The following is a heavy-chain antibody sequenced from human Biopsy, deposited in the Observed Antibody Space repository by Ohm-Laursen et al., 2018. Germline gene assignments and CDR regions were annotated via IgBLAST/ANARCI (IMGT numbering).Heavy chain of an antibody. D-gene: IGHD3-10*01. Sequence: SLTLSCTASGFNRSNYTMHWVRQVPGKGLEWGSGIKWNSGKIDYADSVKGRFNISRVNAKNSLYLHMNSLRTEVSAFYYCARDTGTMVRGVLYQWGQGTQVTVSS. CDR3: ARDTGTMVRGVLYQ. V-gene: IGHV3-9*01. CDR1: GFNRSNYT. CDR2: IKWNSGKI. J-gene: IGHJ4*02.